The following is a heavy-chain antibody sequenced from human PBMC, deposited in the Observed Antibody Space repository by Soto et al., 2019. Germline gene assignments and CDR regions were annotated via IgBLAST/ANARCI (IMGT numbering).Heavy chain of an antibody. J-gene: IGHJ5*02. V-gene: IGHV1-18*04. CDR1: GYPFSKYG. CDR2: IKPDNGDT. Sequence: QLQLVQSGAEVERPGASVRVSCKAYGYPFSKYGISWIRQAPGQGLEWMGWIKPDNGDTNYAQKLQGRVTMTTDTSSNTAYMELRSLRSADTAVYYCATSYDSGFDPWGQGTLVSVSS. CDR3: ATSYDSGFDP. D-gene: IGHD5-12*01.